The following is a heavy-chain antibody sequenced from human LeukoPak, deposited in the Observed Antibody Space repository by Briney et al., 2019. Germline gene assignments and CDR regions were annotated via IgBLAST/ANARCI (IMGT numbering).Heavy chain of an antibody. CDR1: GFTFSSYA. D-gene: IGHD2-2*01. J-gene: IGHJ6*03. CDR2: ISSNGGST. V-gene: IGHV3-64*02. CDR3: ATAGYCSSTSFDYYYMDV. Sequence: GGSLRLSCAASGFTFSSYAMHWVRQAPGKGLEYVSAISSNGGSTYYADSVKGRFTISRDNSKNTLYLQMGSLRAEDMAVYYCATAGYCSSTSFDYYYMDVWGKGTTVTVSS.